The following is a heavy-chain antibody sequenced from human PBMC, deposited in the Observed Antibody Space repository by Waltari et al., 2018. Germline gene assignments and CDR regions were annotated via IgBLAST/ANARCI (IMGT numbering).Heavy chain of an antibody. D-gene: IGHD3-3*01. CDR1: GDSVNNSTYY. Sequence: QLQLQESRPGLVHPSGTLSLLSNVTGDSVNNSTYYWARLRQPPGKGLQWIGNIHYSGKTYSNPSLKGRVSISLDTSRNQFSLNVTSVTVADTAVYYCARRIRVDDCWGQGLLVTVSS. J-gene: IGHJ4*02. CDR3: ARRIRVDDC. V-gene: IGHV4-39*01. CDR2: IHYSGKT.